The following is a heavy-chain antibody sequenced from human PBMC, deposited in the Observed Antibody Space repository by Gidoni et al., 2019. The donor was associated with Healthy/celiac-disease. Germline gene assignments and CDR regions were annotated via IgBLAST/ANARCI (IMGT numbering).Heavy chain of an antibody. Sequence: QVQLQQWGAGLLKPSETLSLPCAVYGGSFSRYYWIWIRQPPGKGLEWIGEINHSGSTNYNPSLKSRVTIAVDTAKNPFSLKLGSVTAADTAVYYCARVLVDSSGWYLTGVQLRGAMDVWGQGTTVTVSS. J-gene: IGHJ6*02. D-gene: IGHD6-19*01. CDR1: GGSFSRYY. V-gene: IGHV4-34*01. CDR3: ARVLVDSSGWYLTGVQLRGAMDV. CDR2: INHSGST.